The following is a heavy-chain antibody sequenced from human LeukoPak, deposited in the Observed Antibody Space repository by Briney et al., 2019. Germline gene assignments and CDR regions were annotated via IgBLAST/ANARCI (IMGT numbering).Heavy chain of an antibody. CDR1: GFTFSSYW. J-gene: IGHJ4*02. V-gene: IGHV3-23*01. CDR2: ISGSGGST. D-gene: IGHD6-19*01. Sequence: GGSLRLSCAASGFTFSSYWMSWVRQAPGKGLEWVSAISGSGGSTYYADSVKGRFTIPRDNSKNTLYLQMNSLRAEDTAVYYCANTGYSSGWYPGYWGQGTLVTVSS. CDR3: ANTGYSSGWYPGY.